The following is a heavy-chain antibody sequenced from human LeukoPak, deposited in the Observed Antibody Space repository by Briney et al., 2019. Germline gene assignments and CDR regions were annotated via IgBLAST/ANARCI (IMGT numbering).Heavy chain of an antibody. J-gene: IGHJ5*02. CDR3: ARNLYSYGSFWFDP. V-gene: IGHV1-8*01. CDR1: GYTFTSYD. CDR2: MNPNSGNT. D-gene: IGHD5-18*01. Sequence: ASVEVSFTASGYTFTSYDINWVRQATGQGLEWMGWMNPNSGNTGYAQKFQGRVTMTRNTSISTAYMELSSLRSEDTAVYYCARNLYSYGSFWFDPWGQGTLVTVSS.